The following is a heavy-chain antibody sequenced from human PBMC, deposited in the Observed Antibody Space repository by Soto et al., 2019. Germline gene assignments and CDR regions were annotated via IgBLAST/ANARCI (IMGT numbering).Heavy chain of an antibody. J-gene: IGHJ4*02. CDR2: MNPNTGNT. Sequence: QVQLVQSGAEAKKSGASVKVSCKASGYTFTSSDINWVRQATGQGLEWMGWMNPNTGNTGYTQRFQGRVTMTRNISITIAYMELSSLRSDDTAVYYCARGRIVGAAFDYWGQGTLVTVSS. V-gene: IGHV1-8*01. CDR3: ARGRIVGAAFDY. D-gene: IGHD1-26*01. CDR1: GYTFTSSD.